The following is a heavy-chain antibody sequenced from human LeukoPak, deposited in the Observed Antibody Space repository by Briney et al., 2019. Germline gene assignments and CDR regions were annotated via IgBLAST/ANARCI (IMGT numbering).Heavy chain of an antibody. CDR2: ISSNGGST. J-gene: IGHJ3*02. CDR1: GFTFSSYA. D-gene: IGHD1-26*01. V-gene: IGHV3-64*01. CDR3: ARYSGSPSKGAFDI. Sequence: GGSLRLSCAASGFTFSSYAIHWVRQAPGKGLECVSAISSNGGSTYYANSVKGRFTISRDNSKNTLYLQMGSLRAEDMAVYYCARYSGSPSKGAFDIRGQGTMVTVSP.